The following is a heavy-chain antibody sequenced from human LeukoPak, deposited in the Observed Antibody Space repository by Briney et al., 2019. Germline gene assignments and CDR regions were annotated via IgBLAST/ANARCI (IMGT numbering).Heavy chain of an antibody. CDR2: IQYDGSNK. Sequence: GGSLRLSCAASGFTFNSYGMNWVRQAPGKGLEWVAFIQYDGSNKYYADSVEGRFTVSRDNSKSTVYLQMNDLRGEDTAVYYCASYSYGYTPSSPFDYWGQGTLVTVSS. CDR3: ASYSYGYTPSSPFDY. J-gene: IGHJ4*02. V-gene: IGHV3-30*02. CDR1: GFTFNSYG. D-gene: IGHD5-18*01.